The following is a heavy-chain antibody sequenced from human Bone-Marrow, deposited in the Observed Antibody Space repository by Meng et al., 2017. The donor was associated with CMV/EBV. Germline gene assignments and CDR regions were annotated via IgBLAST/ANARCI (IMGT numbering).Heavy chain of an antibody. Sequence: SETLSLTCTVSGGSISSYYWSWIRQPPGKGLEWIGYIYCSGSTNYNPSLKSRVTISVDTSKNQFSLKLSSVTAADTAGYYCARVGVLSRVASYYFDHWGQGTLVTVSS. CDR2: IYCSGST. J-gene: IGHJ4*02. CDR3: ARVGVLSRVASYYFDH. D-gene: IGHD3-16*01. V-gene: IGHV4-59*08. CDR1: GGSISSYY.